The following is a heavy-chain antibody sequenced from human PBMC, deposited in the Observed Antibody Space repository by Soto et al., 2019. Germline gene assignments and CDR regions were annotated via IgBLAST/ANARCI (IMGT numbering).Heavy chain of an antibody. CDR3: ERGRNLVRGLTDY. CDR1: GVSFSDYY. V-gene: IGHV4-34*01. D-gene: IGHD3-10*01. Sequence: SETLSLTCAVYGVSFSDYYWSWIRQPPGKGLEWIGEINHSGSTNYNPSLKSRVTISVDTSKNQFSLKLSSVTAADTAVYYCERGRNLVRGLTDYWGQGPMITV. J-gene: IGHJ4*02. CDR2: INHSGST.